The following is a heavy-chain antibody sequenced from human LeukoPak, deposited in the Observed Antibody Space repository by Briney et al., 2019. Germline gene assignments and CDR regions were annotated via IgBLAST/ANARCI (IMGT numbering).Heavy chain of an antibody. Sequence: ASVTVSCKASGYTFTSYDINWVRQATGQGLEWMGWMNPNSGNTGYAQKFQGRVTMTRNTSISTAYMELSSLRSEDTAVYYCARGPRPPRRDGYNLDYWGQGTLVTVSS. CDR3: ARGPRPPRRDGYNLDY. J-gene: IGHJ4*02. CDR1: GYTFTSYD. V-gene: IGHV1-8*01. CDR2: MNPNSGNT. D-gene: IGHD5-24*01.